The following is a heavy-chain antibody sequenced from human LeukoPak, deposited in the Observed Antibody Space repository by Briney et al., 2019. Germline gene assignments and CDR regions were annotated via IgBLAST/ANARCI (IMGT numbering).Heavy chain of an antibody. CDR1: GFTFSSYW. CDR2: INSDGSST. V-gene: IGHV3-74*01. Sequence: PGGSLRLSCAASGFTFSSYWMHWVRQAPGKGLVWVSRINSDGSSTSYADSVKGRFTISRDNSKNTLYLQMNSLRAEDTAVYYCAKDYYDFWSGYYWPFDYWGQGTLVTVSS. CDR3: AKDYYDFWSGYYWPFDY. J-gene: IGHJ4*02. D-gene: IGHD3-3*01.